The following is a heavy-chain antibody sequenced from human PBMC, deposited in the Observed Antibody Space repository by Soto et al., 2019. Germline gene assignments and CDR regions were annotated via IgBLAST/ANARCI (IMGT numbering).Heavy chain of an antibody. V-gene: IGHV3-30*03. D-gene: IGHD6-19*01. CDR2: ISYDGSNK. J-gene: IGHJ6*02. CDR1: GFTFSSYG. Sequence: GGSLRLSCAASGFTFSSYGMHWVRQAPGKGLEWVAVISYDGSNKYYADSVKGRFTISRDNSKNTLYLQMNSLRAEDPAVFYCARDIKGAVAGTLPGYSHFFYYYAMDVWGQGTTVTVSS. CDR3: ARDIKGAVAGTLPGYSHFFYYYAMDV.